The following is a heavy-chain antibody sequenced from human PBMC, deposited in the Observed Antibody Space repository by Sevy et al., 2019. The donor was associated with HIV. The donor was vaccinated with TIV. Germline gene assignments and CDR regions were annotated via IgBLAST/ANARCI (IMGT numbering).Heavy chain of an antibody. CDR3: TTDVYGSGSYK. CDR2: IKSKTDGGTT. CDR1: GFTFSNAW. Sequence: GGSLRLSCAASGFTFSNAWMSWVHQAPGKGLEWVGRIKSKTDGGTTDYAAPVKGRFTISRDDSKNTLYLQMNSLKTEDTAVYYCTTDVYGSGSYKWGQGTLVTVSS. J-gene: IGHJ4*02. V-gene: IGHV3-15*01. D-gene: IGHD3-10*01.